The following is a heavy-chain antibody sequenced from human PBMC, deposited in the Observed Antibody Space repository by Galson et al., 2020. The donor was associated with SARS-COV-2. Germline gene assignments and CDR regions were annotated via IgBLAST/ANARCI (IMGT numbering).Heavy chain of an antibody. CDR1: GGTFSSYA. V-gene: IGHV1-69*13. J-gene: IGHJ5*02. CDR3: APLPSPTFGGVIVHMNWFDP. D-gene: IGHD3-16*02. Sequence: SVKVSCKASGGTFSSYAISWVRQAPGQGLEWMGGIIPIFGTANYAQKFQGRVTITADESTSTAYMELSSLRSEDTAVYYCAPLPSPTFGGVIVHMNWFDPWGQGTLVTVSS. CDR2: IIPIFGTA.